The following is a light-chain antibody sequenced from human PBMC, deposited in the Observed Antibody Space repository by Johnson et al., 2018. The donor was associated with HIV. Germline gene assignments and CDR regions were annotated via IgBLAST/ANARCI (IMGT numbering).Light chain of an antibody. CDR3: GTWDGSMSAVAV. CDR2: ENT. J-gene: IGLJ1*01. CDR1: SSNIGNNY. V-gene: IGLV1-51*02. Sequence: QSVLTQPPSVSAAPGQKVTISCSGSSSNIGNNYVSWYQQLPGTAPKLLIYENTQRPSGIPERFYGSQSGTSATLGITVLQPGDAGDYYCGTWDGSMSAVAVCGSGTEVTVL.